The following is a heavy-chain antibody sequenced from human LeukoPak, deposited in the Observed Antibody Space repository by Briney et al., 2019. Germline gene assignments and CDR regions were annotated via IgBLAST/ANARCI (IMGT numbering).Heavy chain of an antibody. D-gene: IGHD6-13*01. CDR1: GYTFSSYG. CDR2: NSAYNGNT. Sequence: ASVKVSCKASGYTFSSYGISWVRQAPGQGLEWMGWNSAYNGNTNYAQKLQGRVTMTTDTSTSTAYMELRSLRSDDTAVYYCARGGIAAAGSPYYYYGMDVWGQGTTVTVSS. V-gene: IGHV1-18*01. CDR3: ARGGIAAAGSPYYYYGMDV. J-gene: IGHJ6*02.